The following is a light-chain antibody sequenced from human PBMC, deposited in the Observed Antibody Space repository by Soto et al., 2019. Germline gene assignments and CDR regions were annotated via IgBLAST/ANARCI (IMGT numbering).Light chain of an antibody. CDR2: AAS. J-gene: IGKJ4*01. CDR3: LQDYTYPLT. Sequence: ALQMTQSPSSLSASVGDRVTITCRASQGIRNDLGWDQQKPGKAPTLLIYAASSLQSGAPSRFSGSGSGTDFTLTISSLQPEDFATYYCLQDYTYPLTFGGGTKVEI. V-gene: IGKV1-6*01. CDR1: QGIRND.